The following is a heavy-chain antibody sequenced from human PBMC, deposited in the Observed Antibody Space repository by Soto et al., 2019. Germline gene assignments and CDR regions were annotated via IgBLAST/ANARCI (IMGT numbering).Heavy chain of an antibody. D-gene: IGHD3-3*01. CDR2: IYYSGST. V-gene: IGHV4-30-4*01. J-gene: IGHJ6*02. CDR3: ARDNILGILYGGMDV. Sequence: TLSLTCTVSGGSISSGDYYCSWIRQPPGKGLEWIVYIYYSGSTYYNPSLKSRVTISVDTSKNQFSLKLSSVTAADTAVYYCARDNILGILYGGMDVWGQGTTVNVSS. CDR1: GGSISSGDYY.